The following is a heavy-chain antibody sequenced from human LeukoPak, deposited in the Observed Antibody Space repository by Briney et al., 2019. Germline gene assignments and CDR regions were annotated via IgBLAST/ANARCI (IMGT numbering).Heavy chain of an antibody. J-gene: IGHJ4*02. V-gene: IGHV3-74*03. CDR2: INSDGGNT. CDR1: GFTFSSYW. D-gene: IGHD6-19*01. CDR3: ARVDGSGLPFDY. Sequence: PGGSLRLSCAASGFTFSSYWMHWVRQAPGKGLVWVSRINSDGGNTTYADSVKGRFTISRDNAKNTLYLQMNSLRVEDTTVYYWARVDGSGLPFDYWGQGTLVTVYS.